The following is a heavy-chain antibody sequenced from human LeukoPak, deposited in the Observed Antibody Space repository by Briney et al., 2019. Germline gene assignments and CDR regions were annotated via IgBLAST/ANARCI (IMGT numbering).Heavy chain of an antibody. D-gene: IGHD3-10*01. J-gene: IGHJ4*02. CDR2: IYPGDSDT. CDR3: ARITMVRGVIRKPFDY. V-gene: IGHV5-51*01. CDR1: GYSFTSYW. Sequence: GESLKISCKGSGYSFTSYWIGWVRQMPGKGLEWMGIIYPGDSDTRYSPSFQGQVTISADKSISTAYLQWSSLKASDTAMYYCARITMVRGVIRKPFDYWGQGTLATVSS.